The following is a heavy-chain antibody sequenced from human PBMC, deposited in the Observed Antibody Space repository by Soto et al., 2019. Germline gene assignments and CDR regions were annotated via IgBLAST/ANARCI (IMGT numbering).Heavy chain of an antibody. D-gene: IGHD5-18*01. V-gene: IGHV3-30*03. Sequence: GGSLRLSCAASESTFSSYGIHWVRRAPGKGLEWVAVISYDGSEKYYADSVKGRFSISRDNSKNTVDLQMNSLRPEDTAVYYCARSALVLVYYYYGLDVWGQGTAVTVSS. CDR2: ISYDGSEK. J-gene: IGHJ6*02. CDR1: ESTFSSYG. CDR3: ARSALVLVYYYYGLDV.